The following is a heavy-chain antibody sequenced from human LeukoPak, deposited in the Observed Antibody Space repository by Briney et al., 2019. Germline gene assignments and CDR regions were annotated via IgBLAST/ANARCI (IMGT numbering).Heavy chain of an antibody. J-gene: IGHJ4*02. D-gene: IGHD4-17*01. V-gene: IGHV1-2*02. Sequence: ASVKVSCKASGYTFTGHYMHWVRQAPGQGLEWMGWINPNSGGTNYAQKFQGRVTMTRDTSISTAYMELSRLRSDDTAVYYCARAPDYGDAALDYWGQGTLVTVSS. CDR2: INPNSGGT. CDR1: GYTFTGHY. CDR3: ARAPDYGDAALDY.